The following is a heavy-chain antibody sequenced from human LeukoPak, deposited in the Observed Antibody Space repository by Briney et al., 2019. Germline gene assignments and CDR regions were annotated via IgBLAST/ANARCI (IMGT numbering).Heavy chain of an antibody. CDR2: IIPIFGTA. V-gene: IGHV1-69*13. J-gene: IGHJ4*02. Sequence: ASVKVSCKASGGTFSSYAISWVRQAPGQGLEWMGGIIPIFGTANYAQKFQGRVTITADESTSTAYMELSGLRSEDTAVYYCARGRRVQTYFDYWGQGTLVTVSS. CDR1: GGTFSSYA. CDR3: ARGRRVQTYFDY.